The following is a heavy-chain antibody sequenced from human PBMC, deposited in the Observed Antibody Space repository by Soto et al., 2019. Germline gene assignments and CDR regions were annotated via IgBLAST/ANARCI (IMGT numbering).Heavy chain of an antibody. CDR2: ISYGGSNK. J-gene: IGHJ4*02. CDR1: GFTFSSYA. CDR3: ARDSPYCGGDCLYFDY. D-gene: IGHD2-21*02. Sequence: PGGSLRLSCAASGFTFSSYAMHWVRQAPGKGLEWVAVISYGGSNKYYADSVKGRFTISRDNSKNTLYLQMNSLRAEDTAVYYCARDSPYCGGDCLYFDYWGQGTLVTVSS. V-gene: IGHV3-30-3*01.